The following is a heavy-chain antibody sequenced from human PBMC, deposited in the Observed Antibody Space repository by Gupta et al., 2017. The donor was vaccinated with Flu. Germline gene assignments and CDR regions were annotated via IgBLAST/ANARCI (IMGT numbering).Heavy chain of an antibody. D-gene: IGHD6-13*01. V-gene: IGHV1-69*01. J-gene: IGHJ4*02. Sequence: QAQLVQSGAEVKKPGSSVKVSCKAPGGTFSSYAISWVRQAPGQGLEWMGGIIPIFGTANYAQKFQGRVTITADESTSTAYMELSSLRSEDTAVYYCARDRMWQQLGTLDYWGQGTLVTVSS. CDR3: ARDRMWQQLGTLDY. CDR1: GGTFSSYA. CDR2: IIPIFGTA.